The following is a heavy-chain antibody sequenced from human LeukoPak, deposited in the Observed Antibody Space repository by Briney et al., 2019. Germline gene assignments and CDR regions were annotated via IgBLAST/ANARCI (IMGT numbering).Heavy chain of an antibody. CDR2: IYAGDSGT. CDR3: ARTEYYSGSGSWNYMDV. Sequence: RGESLKISCKGSGYSFTSYWIGWGRQMPGKGVEWRGSIYAGDSGTRYSASFQGQVTLSSDKSISTDNPQWSSLKASDTAMSYCARTEYYSGSGSWNYMDVWGKGTTVTVSS. J-gene: IGHJ6*03. V-gene: IGHV5-51*01. D-gene: IGHD3-10*01. CDR1: GYSFTSYW.